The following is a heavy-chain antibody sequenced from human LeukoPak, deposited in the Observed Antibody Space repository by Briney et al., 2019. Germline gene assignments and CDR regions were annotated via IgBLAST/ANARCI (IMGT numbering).Heavy chain of an antibody. CDR3: STLTSRGLSDS. V-gene: IGHV3-15*07. CDR2: IKSKADGETI. D-gene: IGHD1-20*01. CDR1: GFTFSNAW. J-gene: IGHJ4*02. Sequence: GGSLRLSCAASGFTFSNAWMNWVRQAPGKGLGWVGRIKSKADGETIDYAAPVKGRFTFSRDGSKNMLYLQMNSLKSEDTAVYYCSTLTSRGLSDSWGQGTLVTVSS.